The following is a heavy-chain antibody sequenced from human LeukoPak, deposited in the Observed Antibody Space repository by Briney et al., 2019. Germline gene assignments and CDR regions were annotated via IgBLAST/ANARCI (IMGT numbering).Heavy chain of an antibody. CDR2: INAGNGNT. Sequence: ASVKVSCKASGYTFTSYAMHWVRQAPGQRLEWMGWINAGNGNTKYSQKFQGRVIITRDTSASTAYMELSSLRSEDTAVYYCARGYSYGPVRFDYWGQGTLVTVSS. D-gene: IGHD5-18*01. J-gene: IGHJ4*02. CDR3: ARGYSYGPVRFDY. V-gene: IGHV1-3*01. CDR1: GYTFTSYA.